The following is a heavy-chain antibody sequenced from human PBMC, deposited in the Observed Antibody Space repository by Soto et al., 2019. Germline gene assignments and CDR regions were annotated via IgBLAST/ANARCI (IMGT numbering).Heavy chain of an antibody. V-gene: IGHV3-11*06. D-gene: IGHD1-26*01. CDR2: LSSSSSYS. Sequence: PVGSLRLSCGASGFTVSSYEMSWIRQAPGKGLEWVSYLSSSSSYSNYGDSVKGRFTISRDNAKNSLYLQMHSMRAEDTAVSDCARDSGSYALDDWGQGTLVTVSS. CDR3: ARDSGSYALDD. J-gene: IGHJ4*02. CDR1: GFTVSSYE.